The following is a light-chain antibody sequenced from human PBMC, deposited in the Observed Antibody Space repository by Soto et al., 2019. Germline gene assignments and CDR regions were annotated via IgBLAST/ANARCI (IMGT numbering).Light chain of an antibody. Sequence: EIVLTQSPGTLSLSPGERATLSCRASQSVSSSYLAWYQQKPGQAPRLLIYGASSRATGLPDRFSGSGSGTAFPLTISRLELEDFAVYYYKQYGSSLLFTFGPGTKVDIK. CDR3: KQYGSSLLFT. J-gene: IGKJ3*01. V-gene: IGKV3-20*01. CDR1: QSVSSSY. CDR2: GAS.